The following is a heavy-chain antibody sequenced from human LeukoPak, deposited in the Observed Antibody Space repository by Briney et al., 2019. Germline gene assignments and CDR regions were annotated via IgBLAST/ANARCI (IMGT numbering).Heavy chain of an antibody. CDR1: GYTFTIYG. J-gene: IGHJ4*02. D-gene: IGHD5-12*01. V-gene: IGHV1-18*01. CDR3: ARDLVGYSGYEPIGY. Sequence: ASVNVSCKASGYTFTIYGISWVRQAPGQGLEWMGWISAYNGNTNYSQKLQGRVTMTTDTSTSTAYMELRSLRSDDTAVYYCARDLVGYSGYEPIGYWGQGTLVTVSS. CDR2: ISAYNGNT.